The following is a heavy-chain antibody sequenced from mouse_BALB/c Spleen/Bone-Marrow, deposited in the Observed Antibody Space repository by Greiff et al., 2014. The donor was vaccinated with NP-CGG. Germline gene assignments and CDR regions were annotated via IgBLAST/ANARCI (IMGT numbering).Heavy chain of an antibody. D-gene: IGHD3-2*01. J-gene: IGHJ4*01. CDR1: GYTFTDYA. V-gene: IGHV1-67*01. CDR2: ISTYSANT. Sequence: QVQLQQSGPELVSPGVSVKTSCKAFGYTFTDYAIHWVKQSHSKSLEWIGIISTYSANTNYNQKFKGKATMTVDKSSSTAYMELARLTFEDSAIYFCARDISGYVRAMDYWGQGTSVTVSS. CDR3: ARDISGYVRAMDY.